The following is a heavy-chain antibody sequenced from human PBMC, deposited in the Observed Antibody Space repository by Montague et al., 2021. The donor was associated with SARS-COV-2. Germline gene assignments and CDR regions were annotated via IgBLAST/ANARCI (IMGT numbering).Heavy chain of an antibody. V-gene: IGHV4-4*07. D-gene: IGHD5-12*01. CDR2: ISSSGGI. Sequence: SETLSLTCTVSGSFSGYYWTWIRQSAGKGLEWIGRISSSGGIDYNASLKSRVTMSLDTSKIQLSLKLSSVTAADTAVYYCARQYIGYNRRFDYWGQGALVTVSP. CDR1: GSFSGYY. J-gene: IGHJ4*02. CDR3: ARQYIGYNRRFDY.